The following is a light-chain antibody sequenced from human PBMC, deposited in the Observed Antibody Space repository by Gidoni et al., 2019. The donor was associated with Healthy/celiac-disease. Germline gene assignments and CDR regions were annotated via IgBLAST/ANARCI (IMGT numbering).Light chain of an antibody. Sequence: DIQMTQSPSYLSASVGDRVTITCRASQSISSYLNWYQQKPGKAPKLLIYAASSLQSGVPSRFSGSGSGTDFTLTSSSLQPEDFATYYCQQSYSTPPTFGGGTKVEIK. CDR2: AAS. V-gene: IGKV1-39*01. CDR1: QSISSY. CDR3: QQSYSTPPT. J-gene: IGKJ4*01.